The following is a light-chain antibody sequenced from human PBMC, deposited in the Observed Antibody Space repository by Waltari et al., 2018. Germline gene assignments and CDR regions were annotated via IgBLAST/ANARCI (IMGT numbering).Light chain of an antibody. CDR2: DVS. CDR1: SHALGHYHY. V-gene: IGLV2-14*03. CDR3: GSYTTNSPFAVV. J-gene: IGLJ2*01. Sequence: ALTQPASVSGSPGQSITISCSGPSHALGHYHYVAWYLQHPATAPKLIIFDVSKRPSGISDRFSASKSGSTASLTISGLQAEDEGEYFCGSYTTNSPFAVVFGGGTKLTVL.